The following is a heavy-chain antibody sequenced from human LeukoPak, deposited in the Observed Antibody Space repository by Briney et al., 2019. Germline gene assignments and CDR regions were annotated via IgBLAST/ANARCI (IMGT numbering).Heavy chain of an antibody. J-gene: IGHJ6*04. V-gene: IGHV4-59*01. Sequence: SETLSLTCTVSGGSISSCYWSWIRQPPGKGLEWIGYIYYSGSTNYNPSLKSRVTISVDTSKNQFSLKLSSVTAADTAVYYCARDPPWSGYYYGMDVWGKGTTVTVSS. D-gene: IGHD2-15*01. CDR1: GGSISSCY. CDR3: ARDPPWSGYYYGMDV. CDR2: IYYSGST.